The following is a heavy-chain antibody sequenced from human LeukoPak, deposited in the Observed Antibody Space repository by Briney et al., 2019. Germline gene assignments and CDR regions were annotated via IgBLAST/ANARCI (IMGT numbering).Heavy chain of an antibody. CDR3: ARDSTYYYDSGSSGPHYFGY. CDR1: GFTFSSYA. CDR2: LSFDGTIT. Sequence: GGSLRLSCAASGFTFSSYALHWVRQAPGKGLEWVAVLSFDGTITYYADSVKGRFTISRDNSKNTLYLQLNSLGAEDTAVYYCARDSTYYYDSGSSGPHYFGYWGQGTLVTVSS. J-gene: IGHJ4*02. D-gene: IGHD3-10*01. V-gene: IGHV3-30*04.